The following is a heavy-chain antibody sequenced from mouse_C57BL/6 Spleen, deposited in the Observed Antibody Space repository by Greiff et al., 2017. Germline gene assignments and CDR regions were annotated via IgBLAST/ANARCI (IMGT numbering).Heavy chain of an antibody. CDR1: GFSLTSYG. J-gene: IGHJ1*03. CDR2: IWSGGST. Sequence: QVQLKESGPGLVQPSQSLSITCTVSGFSLTSYGVHWVRQPPGKGLEWLGVIWSGGSTDYNAAFISRLSISKDNSKSQVFFKMNSLQADDTAIYYCAKGGGTWWYFDVWGTGTTVTVSS. CDR3: AKGGGTWWYFDV. D-gene: IGHD3-3*01. V-gene: IGHV2-4*01.